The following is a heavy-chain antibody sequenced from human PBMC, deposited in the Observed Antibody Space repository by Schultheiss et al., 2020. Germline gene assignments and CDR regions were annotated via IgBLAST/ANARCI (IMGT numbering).Heavy chain of an antibody. D-gene: IGHD6-13*01. CDR2: IYYSGST. CDR3: ARHSSSWLFAFDI. J-gene: IGHJ3*02. V-gene: IGHV4-59*08. Sequence: SETLSLTCTVSGGSIRSSFWSWIRQPPGKGLEWIGYIYYSGSTNSNPSLKSRVTISVDTSKNQFSLKLSSVTAADTAVYYCARHSSSWLFAFDIWGQGTMVTVSS. CDR1: GGSIRSSF.